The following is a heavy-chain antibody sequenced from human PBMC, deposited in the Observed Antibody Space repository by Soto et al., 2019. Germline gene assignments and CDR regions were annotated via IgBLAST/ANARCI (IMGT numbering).Heavy chain of an antibody. Sequence: PGGVLRLSCSASGFIFSRHTMYWVRQAPGKGLQYVSAIGPNGNGPYYADSVKGRFAISRDNSENKLYLHMSSLRPEDSARYYCVNDLHISDWGCGRGPLVTVSS. V-gene: IGHV3-64D*06. D-gene: IGHD2-21*01. CDR1: GFIFSRHT. CDR2: IGPNGNGP. CDR3: VNDLHISDWG. J-gene: IGHJ4*02.